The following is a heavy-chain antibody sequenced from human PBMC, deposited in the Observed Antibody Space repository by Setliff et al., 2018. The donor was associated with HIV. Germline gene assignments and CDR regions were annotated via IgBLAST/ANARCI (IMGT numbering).Heavy chain of an antibody. J-gene: IGHJ4*02. CDR2: INPNNGDT. CDR1: GYTFTAYY. Sequence: ASVKVSCKASGYTFTAYYLHWVRQAPGQGLEWMGRINPNNGDTNYAQKFQGRVTMTRDTSISTAYMELSRLRPDDPAGTYCAREIXXXXQHLDHWGQGTLVTVSS. V-gene: IGHV1-2*06. CDR3: AREIXXXXQHLDH.